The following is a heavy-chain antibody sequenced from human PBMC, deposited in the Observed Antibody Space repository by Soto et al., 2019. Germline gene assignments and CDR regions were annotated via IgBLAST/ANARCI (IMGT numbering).Heavy chain of an antibody. D-gene: IGHD3-22*01. J-gene: IGHJ4*02. V-gene: IGHV1-69*13. Sequence: ASVKVSCKASGGTFSSYAISWVRQAPGQGLEWMGGIIPIFGTANYAQKFQGRVTITADESTSTAYMELSSLRSEDTAVYYCARVRGSSSGYYYLFDYWGQGTLVTVSS. CDR1: GGTFSSYA. CDR3: ARVRGSSSGYYYLFDY. CDR2: IIPIFGTA.